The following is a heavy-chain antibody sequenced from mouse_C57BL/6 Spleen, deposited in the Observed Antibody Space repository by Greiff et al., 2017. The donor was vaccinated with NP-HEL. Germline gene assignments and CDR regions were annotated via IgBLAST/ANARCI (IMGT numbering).Heavy chain of an antibody. V-gene: IGHV1-80*01. J-gene: IGHJ3*01. CDR3: ARWDYGSSYTLAY. CDR2: IYPGDGDT. CDR1: GYAFSSYW. Sequence: QVQLQQSGAELVKPGASVKISCKASGYAFSSYWMNWVKQRPGKGLEWIGQIYPGDGDTNYNGKFKGKATLTADKSSSTAYMQLSSLTSEDSAVYFCARWDYGSSYTLAYWGQGTLVTVSA. D-gene: IGHD1-1*01.